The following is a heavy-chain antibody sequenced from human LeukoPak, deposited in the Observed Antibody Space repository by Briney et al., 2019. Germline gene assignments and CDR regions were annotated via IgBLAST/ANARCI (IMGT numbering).Heavy chain of an antibody. D-gene: IGHD3-22*01. J-gene: IGHJ4*02. Sequence: GGSLRLSCAASGFTFTSYAMNWVRQAPGKGLEWVSSISSSGRDINYADSVKGRFTISRDNAWNSLYLQMNSLSAEDTAVYYCARDSDSSGHYYMDYFDYWGQGALVTVSS. CDR1: GFTFTSYA. CDR2: ISSSGRDI. CDR3: ARDSDSSGHYYMDYFDY. V-gene: IGHV3-21*01.